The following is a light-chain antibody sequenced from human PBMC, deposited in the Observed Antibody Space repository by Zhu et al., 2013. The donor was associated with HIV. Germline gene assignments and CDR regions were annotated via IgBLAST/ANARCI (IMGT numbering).Light chain of an antibody. CDR2: AAS. V-gene: IGKV1-6*01. CDR1: QSISSY. Sequence: IQMTQSPSSLSASVGDRVTITCRASQSISSYLNWYQQKPGKAPKLLINAASSLQSGVPSRFSGSGSGTDFTLTISSLQPEDFATYYCLQDYNYPLTFGQGTKVEIK. J-gene: IGKJ1*01. CDR3: LQDYNYPLT.